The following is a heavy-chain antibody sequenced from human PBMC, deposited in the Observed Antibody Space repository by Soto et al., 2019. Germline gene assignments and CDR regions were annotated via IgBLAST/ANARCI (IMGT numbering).Heavy chain of an antibody. D-gene: IGHD6-19*01. J-gene: IGHJ4*02. V-gene: IGHV4-61*01. CDR1: GGSVSSGSYY. Sequence: QVQLQESGPGLVKPSETLSLTCTVSGGSVSSGSYYWSWIRQPPGKGLEWIGYIYYSGSTNYNPSLKSRVTISAAPSKTQSSLKRSSVTAADTAVYYCARDGGIAVAFDYWGQGTLVTVSS. CDR2: IYYSGST. CDR3: ARDGGIAVAFDY.